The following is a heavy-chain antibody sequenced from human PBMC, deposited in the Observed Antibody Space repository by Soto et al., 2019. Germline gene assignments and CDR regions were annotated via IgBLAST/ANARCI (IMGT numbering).Heavy chain of an antibody. D-gene: IGHD3-3*01. V-gene: IGHV4-34*01. CDR3: ARGVRSIFGVALNWFDP. Sequence: SETLSLTCAVYGGSFSGYYWSWIRQPPGKGLEWIGEINHSGSTNYNPSLKSRVTISVDTSKNQFSLKLSSVTAADTAVYYCARGVRSIFGVALNWFDPWGQGTLVTVSS. CDR1: GGSFSGYY. CDR2: INHSGST. J-gene: IGHJ5*02.